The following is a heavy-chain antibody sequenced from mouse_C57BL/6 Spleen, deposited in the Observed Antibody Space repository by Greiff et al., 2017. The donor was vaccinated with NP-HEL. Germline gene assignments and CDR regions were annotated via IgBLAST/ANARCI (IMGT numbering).Heavy chain of an antibody. CDR2: ISYDGSN. V-gene: IGHV3-6*01. CDR1: GYSITSGYY. Sequence: EVQLQQSGPGLVKPSQSLSLTCSVTGYSITSGYYWNWIRQFPGNKLEWMGYISYDGSNNYNPSLKNRISITRDTSKKQFFLKLNSVTTEDTATYYCARDLYGSSYGYFDVWGTGTTVTVSS. J-gene: IGHJ1*03. D-gene: IGHD1-1*01. CDR3: ARDLYGSSYGYFDV.